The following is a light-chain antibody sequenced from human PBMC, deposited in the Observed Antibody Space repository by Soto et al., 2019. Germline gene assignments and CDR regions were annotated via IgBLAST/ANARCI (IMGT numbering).Light chain of an antibody. Sequence: QSALTQPRSVSGSPGQSVTISCTGTSSDVGGYNYVSWYQQHPGKAPTLMIYDVSKRPSGVPDRFSGSKSGNTASLTISGLQAEDEAYYYCCSYAGSYTWVFGGGTKLTVL. CDR1: SSDVGGYNY. CDR2: DVS. J-gene: IGLJ3*02. V-gene: IGLV2-11*01. CDR3: CSYAGSYTWV.